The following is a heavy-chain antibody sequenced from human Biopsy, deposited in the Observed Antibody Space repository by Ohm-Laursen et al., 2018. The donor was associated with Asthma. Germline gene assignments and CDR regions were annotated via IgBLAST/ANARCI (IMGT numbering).Heavy chain of an antibody. J-gene: IGHJ6*02. CDR1: PGSFSGFF. CDR2: TNERGVT. V-gene: IGHV4-34*01. Sequence: SDTLSLTCDVYPGSFSGFFWTWIRQPPGKGLEWIGETNERGVTSNNPSLKSRVIISIDTYWNRVSLKLTSVTAADTAVYYCARGPELDVWGQGTTVTVSS. CDR3: ARGPELDV.